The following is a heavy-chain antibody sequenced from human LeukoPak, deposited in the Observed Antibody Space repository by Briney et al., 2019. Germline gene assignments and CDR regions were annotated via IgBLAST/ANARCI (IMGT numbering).Heavy chain of an antibody. CDR2: ISGSGGNI. Sequence: GGSLRLSCAASGFTFSSYGMSWVRQAPGKGLEWVSGISGSGGNIHYADSVKGRFTISRDNSRNTLYLQMNSLRAEDTAVYYCAKDRSSLAREYFDYWGQGSLVTVSS. CDR1: GFTFSSYG. V-gene: IGHV3-23*01. CDR3: AKDRSSLAREYFDY. D-gene: IGHD6-6*01. J-gene: IGHJ4*02.